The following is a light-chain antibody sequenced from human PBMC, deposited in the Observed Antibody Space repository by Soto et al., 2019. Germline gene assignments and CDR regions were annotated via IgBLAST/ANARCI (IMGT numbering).Light chain of an antibody. Sequence: EIVLTRSPATLSLSPGERATLSCRASQSVSSYLAWYQQKPGQAPRLLIYDASNRATGIPARFSDSGSGTDFTLTISSLEPEDFAVYYCQQRSNWPPGWTFGQGTKVEIK. J-gene: IGKJ1*01. V-gene: IGKV3-11*01. CDR2: DAS. CDR3: QQRSNWPPGWT. CDR1: QSVSSY.